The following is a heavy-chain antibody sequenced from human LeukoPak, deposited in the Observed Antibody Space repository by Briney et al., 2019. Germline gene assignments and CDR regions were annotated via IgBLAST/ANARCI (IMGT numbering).Heavy chain of an antibody. V-gene: IGHV3-20*04. J-gene: IGHJ4*02. CDR1: GFTFDDYG. CDR3: ARSSRAYSLVVVITPFDY. Sequence: GGSLRLSCAASGFTFDDYGMSWVRQAPGKGLEWVSGINWNGGSTGYADSVKGRFTISRDNAKNSLYLQMNSLRAKDTALYYCARSSRAYSLVVVITPFDYWGQGTLVTVSS. CDR2: INWNGGST. D-gene: IGHD3-22*01.